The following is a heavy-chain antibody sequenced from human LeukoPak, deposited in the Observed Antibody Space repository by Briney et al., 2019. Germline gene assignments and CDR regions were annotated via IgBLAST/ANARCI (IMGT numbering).Heavy chain of an antibody. Sequence: SETLSLTCAVYGGSFSGYYWSWIRQPPGKGLEWIGEINHSGSTNYNPSLKSRVTISVDTSKNQFSLKLSSVTAADTAVYYCARVGYCTGGVCPDYWGQGTLVTVSS. CDR3: ARVGYCTGGVCPDY. CDR1: GGSFSGYY. CDR2: INHSGST. J-gene: IGHJ4*02. D-gene: IGHD2-8*02. V-gene: IGHV4-34*01.